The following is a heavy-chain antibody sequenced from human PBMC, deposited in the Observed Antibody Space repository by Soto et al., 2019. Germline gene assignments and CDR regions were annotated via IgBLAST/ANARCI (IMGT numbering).Heavy chain of an antibody. V-gene: IGHV3-30*18. D-gene: IGHD3-10*01. CDR3: AKDRGFGEYHFDS. Sequence: QVQLVESGGAVVQPGTSLRLSCAASGVAFSTYGVHWVRQAPGKGLEWVAILSYDGHNEYYTDSVKGRFTISRDTSRNTLYLQMDRLRADDTAMYYCAKDRGFGEYHFDSWGQGTLVTVSS. CDR1: GVAFSTYG. CDR2: LSYDGHNE. J-gene: IGHJ4*02.